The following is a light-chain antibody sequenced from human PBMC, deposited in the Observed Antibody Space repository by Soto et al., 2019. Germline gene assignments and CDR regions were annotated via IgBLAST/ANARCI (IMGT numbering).Light chain of an antibody. CDR1: SSDVGSFKY. V-gene: IGLV2-14*01. Sequence: QSALTQPASVSGSPGQSITISCTGTSSDVGSFKYVSWYQQHPGKAPKLLIYDVSSRPSGVSNRFSGSKSGNTASLTISGLQAEDEADYYCSSYTSSSTWVFGGGTKVTVL. J-gene: IGLJ3*02. CDR3: SSYTSSSTWV. CDR2: DVS.